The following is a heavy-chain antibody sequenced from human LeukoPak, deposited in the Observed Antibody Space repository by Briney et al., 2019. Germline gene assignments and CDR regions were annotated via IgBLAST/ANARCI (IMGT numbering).Heavy chain of an antibody. CDR1: GFTFSSYS. V-gene: IGHV3-21*01. J-gene: IGHJ6*03. CDR2: ISSSSSYI. D-gene: IGHD2-2*02. CDR3: ARWFEVVPAAIEYYYYMDV. Sequence: PGGSLRLSCAASGFTFSSYSMNWVRQAPGKGLEGVSSISSSSSYIYYADSVKGRFTISRDNAKNSLYLQMNSLRAEDTAVYYCARWFEVVPAAIEYYYYMDVWGKGTTVTVSS.